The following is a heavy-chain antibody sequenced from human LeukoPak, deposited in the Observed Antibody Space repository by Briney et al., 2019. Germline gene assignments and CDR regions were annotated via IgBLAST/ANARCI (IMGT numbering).Heavy chain of an antibody. CDR2: ISYGGSNK. Sequence: GGSLRLSCAASGFTFSSYAMHWVRQAPGKGLEWVADISYGGSNKYYADSVKGRFTISRDNSKNTLYLQMNSLRAEDTAVYYCASHYGSGSFDYYYYYMDVWGKGTTVTVSS. D-gene: IGHD3-10*01. J-gene: IGHJ6*03. CDR3: ASHYGSGSFDYYYYYMDV. V-gene: IGHV3-30*04. CDR1: GFTFSSYA.